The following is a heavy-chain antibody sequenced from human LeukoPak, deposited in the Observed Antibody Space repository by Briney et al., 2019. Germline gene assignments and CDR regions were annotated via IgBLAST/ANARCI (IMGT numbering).Heavy chain of an antibody. V-gene: IGHV3-64D*06. CDR2: ISSNGGST. J-gene: IGHJ6*02. CDR3: VKRIAAASMDV. CDR1: GFTFSSYA. D-gene: IGHD6-13*01. Sequence: GGSLRLSCSASGFTFSSYAMHWVRQAPGKGLEYASAISSNGGSTYYADSVKGRFTISRDNSKNTLYLQMSSLRAEDTAVYYCVKRIAAASMDVWGQGTTVTVSS.